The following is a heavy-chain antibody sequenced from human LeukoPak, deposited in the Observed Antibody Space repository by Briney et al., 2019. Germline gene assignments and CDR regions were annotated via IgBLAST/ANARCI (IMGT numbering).Heavy chain of an antibody. Sequence: PSETLSLTCTVSGGSISSSSYYWGWIRQPPGKGLEWIGSIYYSGSTYYNPSLKSRVTISVDTSKNQFSLKLTSVTAADTAVYYCARANTIFGVVDYWGQGTLVTVSS. V-gene: IGHV4-39*01. D-gene: IGHD3-3*01. CDR1: GGSISSSSYY. CDR3: ARANTIFGVVDY. CDR2: IYYSGST. J-gene: IGHJ4*02.